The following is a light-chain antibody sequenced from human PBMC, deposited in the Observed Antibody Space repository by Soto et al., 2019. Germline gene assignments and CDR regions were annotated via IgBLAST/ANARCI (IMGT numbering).Light chain of an antibody. J-gene: IGKJ1*01. CDR1: QSVSSSY. CDR3: QQYGSSQWT. V-gene: IGKV3-20*01. CDR2: GSS. Sequence: EIVLTQSPGTLSLSPGERATLSCRASQSVSSSYLSLYQQKPGQAPRLLIYGSSSMATGIPDRFSGSGSGPDFTLTISRLEPEDFAVYYCQQYGSSQWTFGQGTKVEIK.